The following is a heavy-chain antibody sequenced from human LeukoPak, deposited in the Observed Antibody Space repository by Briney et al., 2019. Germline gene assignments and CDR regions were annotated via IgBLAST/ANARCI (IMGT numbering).Heavy chain of an antibody. Sequence: GGSLRLSLAVSGLTFSNAWMNWVRPAPGKGLEWVAHIKSETNGGTADYAAAVEGRFTISRDDSKNTLYLQMNSLKIEDTAVYFCTTNPGSWGDFWGQGSLVTVSS. CDR2: IKSETNGGTA. CDR3: TTNPGSWGDF. CDR1: GLTFSNAW. D-gene: IGHD2-15*01. V-gene: IGHV3-15*07. J-gene: IGHJ4*02.